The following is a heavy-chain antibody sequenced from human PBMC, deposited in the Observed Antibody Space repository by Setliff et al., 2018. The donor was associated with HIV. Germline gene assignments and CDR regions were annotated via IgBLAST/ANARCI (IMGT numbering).Heavy chain of an antibody. V-gene: IGHV4-4*02. CDR3: VRNSGWALGS. D-gene: IGHD3-16*01. J-gene: IGHJ4*02. Sequence: PSETLSLTCTVSGDSIDSPHCWSWVRQSLEKGLEWIGEGCHRGGINYYPFFWSRAIISIDKPRGYFSLRLKSVTAADTAIYFCVRNSGWALGSWGQGILVTVSS. CDR2: GCHRGGI. CDR1: GDSIDSPHC.